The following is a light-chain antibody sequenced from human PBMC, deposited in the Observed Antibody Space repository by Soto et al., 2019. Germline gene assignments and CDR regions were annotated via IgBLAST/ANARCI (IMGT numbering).Light chain of an antibody. CDR3: QQYNNWPPLT. Sequence: EIVMTQSPATLSVSPGERATLSCRASQSVSNNFAWYQQKPGQAPRLLIYGASTRATGIPARFSGSGSGTEFTLTISSLQSEDFAVYYCQQYNNWPPLTFGGGTKVELK. V-gene: IGKV3D-15*01. J-gene: IGKJ4*01. CDR1: QSVSNN. CDR2: GAS.